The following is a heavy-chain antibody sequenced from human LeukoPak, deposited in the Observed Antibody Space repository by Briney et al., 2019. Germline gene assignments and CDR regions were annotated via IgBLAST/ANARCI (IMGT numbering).Heavy chain of an antibody. CDR1: GFTFSGYG. CDR2: ISYDGSNK. CDR3: AKPSAAAYYGMDV. D-gene: IGHD6-13*01. Sequence: PGGSLRLSCAASGFTFSGYGMHWVRQAPGKGLEWVAVISYDGSNKYYADSVKGRFTISRDNSKNTLYLQMNSLRAEDTAVYYCAKPSAAAYYGMDVWGQGTTVTVSS. V-gene: IGHV3-30*18. J-gene: IGHJ6*02.